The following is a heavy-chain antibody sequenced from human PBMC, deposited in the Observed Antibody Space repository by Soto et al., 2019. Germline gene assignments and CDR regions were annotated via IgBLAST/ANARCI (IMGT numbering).Heavy chain of an antibody. D-gene: IGHD3-3*01. J-gene: IGHJ4*02. CDR1: GFTFSSYD. V-gene: IGHV3-13*01. Sequence: GGSLRLSCAASGFTFSSYDMHWVRQATGKGLEWVSAIGTAGDTYYPGSVKGRFTISRENAKNSLYLQMNSLRAGDTAVYYCARGGHYDFWSGYYDYWGQGTLVTVSS. CDR3: ARGGHYDFWSGYYDY. CDR2: IGTAGDT.